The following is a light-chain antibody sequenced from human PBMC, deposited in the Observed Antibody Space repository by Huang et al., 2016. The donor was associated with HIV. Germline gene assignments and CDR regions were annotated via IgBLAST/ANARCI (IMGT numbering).Light chain of an antibody. V-gene: IGKV1-33*01. CDR1: QDISNY. CDR3: QQYDNFPLT. Sequence: DIQMTQSPSSLSASVGDRVTITCQASQDISNYLNWYQQKPGKAPKLLIYDASKLETGGPSRFSGSGSGTDFTFTISSLQPEDIATYYCQQYDNFPLTFGGGTKME. J-gene: IGKJ4*01. CDR2: DAS.